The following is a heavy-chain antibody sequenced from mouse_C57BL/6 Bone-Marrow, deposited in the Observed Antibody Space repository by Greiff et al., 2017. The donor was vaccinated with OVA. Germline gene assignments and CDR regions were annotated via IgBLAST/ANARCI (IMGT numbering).Heavy chain of an antibody. CDR3: ARQGLYYGTPMDY. CDR1: GFTFSDYY. D-gene: IGHD1-1*01. CDR2: ISNGGGST. J-gene: IGHJ4*01. V-gene: IGHV5-12*01. Sequence: EVKLMESGGGLVQPGGSLKLSRAASGFTFSDYYMYWVRQTPEKRLEWVAYISNGGGSTYYPDTVKGRFPISRDNAKNTLYLQMSRLKSEDTAMYYCARQGLYYGTPMDYWGQGTSVTVSS.